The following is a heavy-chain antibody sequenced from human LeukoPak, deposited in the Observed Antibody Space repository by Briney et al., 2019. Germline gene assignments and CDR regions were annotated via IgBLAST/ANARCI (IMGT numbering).Heavy chain of an antibody. V-gene: IGHV3-7*03. D-gene: IGHD5-24*01. Sequence: GGSLRLSCTVSGFTFGSCRKRWVRGSRGKGREGVANIRQGGNERFYVDSVGGRFTISSDNAKNSLYLQMNSLRAEDTAVYYCARANNLFDSWGQGTLVTVSS. CDR1: GFTFGSCR. J-gene: IGHJ4*02. CDR3: ARANNLFDS. CDR2: IRQGGNER.